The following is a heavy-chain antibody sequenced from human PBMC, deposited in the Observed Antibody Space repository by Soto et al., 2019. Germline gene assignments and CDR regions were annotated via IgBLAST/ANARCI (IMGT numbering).Heavy chain of an antibody. CDR2: IGTDEVT. CDR1: GFTFRTYD. CDR3: ARAYYDNTGYPLGGMDV. J-gene: IGHJ6*03. V-gene: IGHV3-13*01. D-gene: IGHD3-22*01. Sequence: RRLSCVGFGFTFRTYDMEWVCQKVGEGLEWVSSIGTDEVTCYLDCVRGRVTISREDAKNSLYLQMDRLRAGDTAVYDCARAYYDNTGYPLGGMDVWGKGTMITVSS.